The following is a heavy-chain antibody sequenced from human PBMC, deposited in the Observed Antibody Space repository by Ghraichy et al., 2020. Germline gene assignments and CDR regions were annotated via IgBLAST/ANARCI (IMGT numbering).Heavy chain of an antibody. V-gene: IGHV4-39*01. D-gene: IGHD1-26*01. CDR2: IYYSGST. CDR3: ARHRPGIVGPRGAYYFDY. Sequence: SQTLSLTCTVSGGSISSSSYYWGWIRQPPGKGLEWIGSIYYSGSTYYNPSLKSRVTISVDTSKNQFSLKLSSVTAADTAVYYCARHRPGIVGPRGAYYFDYWGQGTLVTVSS. CDR1: GGSISSSSYY. J-gene: IGHJ4*02.